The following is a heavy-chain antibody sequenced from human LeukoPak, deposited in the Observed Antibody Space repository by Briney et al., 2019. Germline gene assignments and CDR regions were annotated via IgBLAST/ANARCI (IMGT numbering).Heavy chain of an antibody. V-gene: IGHV4-34*01. J-gene: IGHJ5*02. Sequence: SETLSLTCAVYGGSFSGYYWSWIRQPPGKGLEWIGEINHSGSTNYNPSLKSRVTISVDTSKNQFPLKLSSVTAADTAVYYCARAAPYYRWFDPWGQGTLVTVSS. D-gene: IGHD3-10*01. CDR3: ARAAPYYRWFDP. CDR2: INHSGST. CDR1: GGSFSGYY.